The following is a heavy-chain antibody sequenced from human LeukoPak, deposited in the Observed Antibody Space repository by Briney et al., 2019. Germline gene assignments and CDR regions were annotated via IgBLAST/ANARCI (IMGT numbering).Heavy chain of an antibody. CDR2: IKEDGSDK. CDR3: ARDAGYGYDRFDY. CDR1: GFIFSSYW. D-gene: IGHD5-18*01. J-gene: IGHJ4*02. Sequence: GGSLRLSCAASGFIFSSYWMAWVRQAPGQGLEWVANIKEDGSDKNYVDSVKGRFTIFRDNAKNSLYLQMSSLRAEDTAVYYCARDAGYGYDRFDYWGQGTLVTVSS. V-gene: IGHV3-7*01.